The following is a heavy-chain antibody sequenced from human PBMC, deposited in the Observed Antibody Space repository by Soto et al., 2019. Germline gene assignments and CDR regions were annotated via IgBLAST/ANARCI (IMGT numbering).Heavy chain of an antibody. CDR1: GGSVSSGSYY. CDR2: IYYSGST. D-gene: IGHD2-15*01. Sequence: SETLSLTCTVSGGSVSSGSYYWSWIRQPPGKGLEWIGYIYYSGSTNYNPSLKSRVTISVDTSKNQFSLKLSSVTAADTAVYYCAREGGVVAATPYSYYGMDVWGQGTTVTVSS. CDR3: AREGGVVAATPYSYYGMDV. J-gene: IGHJ6*02. V-gene: IGHV4-61*01.